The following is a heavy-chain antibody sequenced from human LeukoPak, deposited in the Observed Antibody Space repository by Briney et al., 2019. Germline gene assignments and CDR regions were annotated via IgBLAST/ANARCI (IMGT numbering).Heavy chain of an antibody. Sequence: ASVKVSFKASGYTFTGYYMHWVRQAPGQGLEWMGWINPNSGGTNYAQKFQGRVTMTRDTSISTAYMELSRLRSDDTAVYYCASGLYGSGSYYTDYWGQGTLVTVSS. CDR2: INPNSGGT. CDR1: GYTFTGYY. J-gene: IGHJ4*02. CDR3: ASGLYGSGSYYTDY. V-gene: IGHV1-2*02. D-gene: IGHD3-10*01.